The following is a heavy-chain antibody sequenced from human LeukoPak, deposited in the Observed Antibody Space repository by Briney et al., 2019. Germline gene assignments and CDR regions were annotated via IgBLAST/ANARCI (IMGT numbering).Heavy chain of an antibody. V-gene: IGHV3-11*01. J-gene: IGHJ3*02. D-gene: IGHD1-26*01. CDR2: VSSSGSTI. Sequence: GGSLRLSCAASGFTFSDYYMSWIRQAPGKGLEWVSYVSSSGSTIYYADSVKGRFTISRDNAKNSLYLQMNSLRAEGTAVYYCARGWELPHDAFDIWGQGTMVTVSS. CDR1: GFTFSDYY. CDR3: ARGWELPHDAFDI.